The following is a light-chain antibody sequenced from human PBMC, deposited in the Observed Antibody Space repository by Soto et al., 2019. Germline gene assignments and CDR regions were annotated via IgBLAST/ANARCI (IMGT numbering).Light chain of an antibody. CDR2: EVS. CDR1: SSDVGGYNY. J-gene: IGLJ1*01. V-gene: IGLV2-14*01. Sequence: QSVLAQPASVSGSPGQSITISCTGTSSDVGGYNYVSWYQQHPGKAPKLMICEVSNRPSGVSNRFSGSKSGNTASLTISGLQAEDEADYYCSSYTGSSTQVFGTGTKVTV. CDR3: SSYTGSSTQV.